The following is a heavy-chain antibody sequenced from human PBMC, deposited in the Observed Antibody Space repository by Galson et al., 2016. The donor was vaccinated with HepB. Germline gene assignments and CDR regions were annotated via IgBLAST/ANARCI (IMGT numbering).Heavy chain of an antibody. J-gene: IGHJ4*02. CDR3: ARDSTAPFRAGY. Sequence: SLRLSCAASGFPFSNYGMIWVRQAPWKGLEWVSVIYSDGSTHYADSVKGRFSISRDNSKNTLYLQMNSLRGEDTAVYYCARDSTAPFRAGYWGQGTLVTVSS. CDR1: GFPFSNYG. CDR2: IYSDGST. D-gene: IGHD1-14*01. V-gene: IGHV3-66*01.